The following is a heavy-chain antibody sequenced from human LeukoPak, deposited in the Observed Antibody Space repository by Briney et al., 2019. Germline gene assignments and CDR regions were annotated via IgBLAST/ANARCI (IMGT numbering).Heavy chain of an antibody. CDR2: IYYRGST. CDR1: GGSISSSTYY. J-gene: IGHJ5*02. V-gene: IGHV4-39*01. CDR3: AILGTGSS. Sequence: PSETLSLTCTVSGGSISSSTYYWGWIRQPPGRGLEWIGTIYYRGSTYYNPSLKRRVTISVDKSNNQFSLRLSSVTAADAAVYYCAILGTGSSWGQGTLVTVSS. D-gene: IGHD3-10*01.